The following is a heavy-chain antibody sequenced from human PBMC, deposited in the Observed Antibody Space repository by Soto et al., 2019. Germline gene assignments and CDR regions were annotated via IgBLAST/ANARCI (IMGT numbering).Heavy chain of an antibody. CDR3: ARMYLARFYDSSGYYDPDGFDI. Sequence: SGPTLVNHTQTLTLTCTFSGFSLSTSGMRVSWIRQPPGKALEWLARIDWDDDKFYSTSLKTRLTISKDTSKNQVVLTMTNMDPVDTATCYCARMYLARFYDSSGYYDPDGFDIWGQGTMVTVSS. J-gene: IGHJ3*02. V-gene: IGHV2-70*04. CDR2: IDWDDDK. CDR1: GFSLSTSGMR. D-gene: IGHD3-22*01.